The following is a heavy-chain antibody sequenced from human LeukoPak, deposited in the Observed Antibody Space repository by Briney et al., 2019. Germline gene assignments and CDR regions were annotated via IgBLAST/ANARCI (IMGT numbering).Heavy chain of an antibody. D-gene: IGHD2-2*01. CDR3: ARGIDCSSTSCYYDY. J-gene: IGHJ4*02. Sequence: ASVKVSCKASGYTFTGYYMHWVRQAPGQRLEWMGWINPNSGGTNYAQKFQGRVTMTRDTSISTAYMELSRLRSDHTAVYYCARGIDCSSTSCYYDYWGQGTLVTVSS. CDR1: GYTFTGYY. V-gene: IGHV1-2*02. CDR2: INPNSGGT.